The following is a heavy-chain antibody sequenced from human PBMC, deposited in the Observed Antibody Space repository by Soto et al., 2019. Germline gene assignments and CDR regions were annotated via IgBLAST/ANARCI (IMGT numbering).Heavy chain of an antibody. CDR3: ARDSGCSSTSCYWDDAFDI. CDR2: IYYSGST. Sequence: QLLESGPGLVKPSQTLSLTCTVSGGSISSGGYYWSWIRQHPGKGLEWIGYIYYSGSTYYNPSLKSRVTISVDTSKNQFSLKLSSVTAADTAVYYCARDSGCSSTSCYWDDAFDIWGQGTMVTVSS. J-gene: IGHJ3*02. D-gene: IGHD2-2*01. CDR1: GGSISSGGYY. V-gene: IGHV4-31*03.